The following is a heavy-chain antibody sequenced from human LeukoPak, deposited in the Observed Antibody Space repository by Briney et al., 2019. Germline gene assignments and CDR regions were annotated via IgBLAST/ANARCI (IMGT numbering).Heavy chain of an antibody. Sequence: GGSLRLSCAASGFTFGGSAMHWVRQASGKGLEWVGRIRSKANSYATAYAASVKGRFTISRDDSKNTAYLQLNSLKTEDTAVYYCTRFGSDDGEYAYWGQGTLVTVSS. D-gene: IGHD4-17*01. J-gene: IGHJ4*02. CDR3: TRFGSDDGEYAY. V-gene: IGHV3-73*01. CDR1: GFTFGGSA. CDR2: IRSKANSYAT.